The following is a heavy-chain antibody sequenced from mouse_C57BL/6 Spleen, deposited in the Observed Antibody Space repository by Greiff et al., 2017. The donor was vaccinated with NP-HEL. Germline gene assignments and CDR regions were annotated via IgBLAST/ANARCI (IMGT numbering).Heavy chain of an antibody. D-gene: IGHD2-3*01. CDR2: LYPGDGDT. J-gene: IGHJ2*01. V-gene: IGHV1-82*01. CDR3: AKIYDGYYFDD. Sequence: QVQLKESGPELVKPGASAKISCKASGYAFRSSWMNWVKQRPGKGLEWIGRLYPGDGDTNYNGKFKGKATLTADKSSSTAYMQLSSPTSEDSAVHFCAKIYDGYYFDDWGQGTTLTVSS. CDR1: GYAFRSSW.